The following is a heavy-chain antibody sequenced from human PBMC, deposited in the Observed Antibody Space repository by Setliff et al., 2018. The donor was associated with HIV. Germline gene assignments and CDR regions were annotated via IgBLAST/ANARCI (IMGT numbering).Heavy chain of an antibody. CDR2: IKSKIDGETT. CDR1: GFTFNYAW. D-gene: IGHD3-3*02. Sequence: GGSLRLSCATSGFTFNYAWMGWVRQAPGKGLEWVGRIKSKIDGETTDYAAPVKGRFTISRDDSKNILYLQLNSLKIEDTAVYHCIADLTDPPAFGPDYWGQGTLVT. CDR3: IADLTDPPAFGPDY. V-gene: IGHV3-15*01. J-gene: IGHJ4*02.